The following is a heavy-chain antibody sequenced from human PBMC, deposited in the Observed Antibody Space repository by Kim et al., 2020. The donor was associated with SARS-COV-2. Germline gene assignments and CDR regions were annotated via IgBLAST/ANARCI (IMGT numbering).Heavy chain of an antibody. Sequence: ASVKVSCKASGYTFTSYAMHWVRQAPGQRLEWMGWINAGNGNTKYSQKFQGRVTITRDTSASTAYMELSSLRSEDTAVYYCASNVVRGVDYYYYGMDVWGQGTTVTVSS. J-gene: IGHJ6*02. V-gene: IGHV1-3*01. CDR2: INAGNGNT. CDR3: ASNVVRGVDYYYYGMDV. D-gene: IGHD3-10*01. CDR1: GYTFTSYA.